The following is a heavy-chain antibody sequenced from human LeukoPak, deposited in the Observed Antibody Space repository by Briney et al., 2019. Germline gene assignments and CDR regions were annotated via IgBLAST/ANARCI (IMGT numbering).Heavy chain of an antibody. V-gene: IGHV3-23*01. Sequence: GGSLRLSCAASGILFSNTAMNWARQSPGRGLEWVSAISGGGERAFYADSVKGRFTISRDNSKNILYLQMNSLTADDTAIYYCGKDGGQYSSGPEFDPRGQGALVTASS. D-gene: IGHD6-19*01. CDR2: ISGGGERA. J-gene: IGHJ5*02. CDR3: GKDGGQYSSGPEFDP. CDR1: GILFSNTA.